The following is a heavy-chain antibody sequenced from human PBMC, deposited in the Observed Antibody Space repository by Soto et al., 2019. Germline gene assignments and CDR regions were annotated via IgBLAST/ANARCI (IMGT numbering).Heavy chain of an antibody. Sequence: SETLSLTCTVSGGSISSSSYSWSWIRQHPGKGLEWIGYVYFSGNTDYNPSLKSRVTISVDTSKKQFSLRLTSVTVADTAVYYCARLGYDSSGYPSWFDPWGQGTLLTGS. J-gene: IGHJ5*02. D-gene: IGHD3-22*01. CDR3: ARLGYDSSGYPSWFDP. CDR1: GGSISSSSYS. V-gene: IGHV4-31*03. CDR2: VYFSGNT.